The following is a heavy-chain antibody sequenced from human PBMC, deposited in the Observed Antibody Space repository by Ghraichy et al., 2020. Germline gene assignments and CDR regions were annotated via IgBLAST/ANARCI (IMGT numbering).Heavy chain of an antibody. CDR2: IYYSGST. Sequence: SETLSLTCTVSGGSISSSSYYWGWIRQSPGKGPEWIGSIYYSGSTYYKPSLRSRVTIYVEKSKSQFSLKLISVTAADTAVYYCARSAYTYGPRHPGYFDYWGQGTLVTVSS. CDR3: ARSAYTYGPRHPGYFDY. J-gene: IGHJ4*02. CDR1: GGSISSSSYY. D-gene: IGHD2-8*01. V-gene: IGHV4-39*01.